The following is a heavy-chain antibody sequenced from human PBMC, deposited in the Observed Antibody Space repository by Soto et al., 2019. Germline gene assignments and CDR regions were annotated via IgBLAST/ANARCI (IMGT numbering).Heavy chain of an antibody. V-gene: IGHV4-39*01. J-gene: IGHJ6*02. CDR2: IYYSGST. CDR3: EGSYSQYYCMDV. CDR1: GGSISSSSYY. D-gene: IGHD3-10*01. Sequence: QLQLQESGPGLVKPSETLSLTCTVSGGSISSSSYYCGWIRQPPGKGLELIGSIYYSGSTYYNSSLTSRVTISVDTSKNQFSLKLSSVTAADTAVYYCEGSYSQYYCMDVWGQGTTVTVS.